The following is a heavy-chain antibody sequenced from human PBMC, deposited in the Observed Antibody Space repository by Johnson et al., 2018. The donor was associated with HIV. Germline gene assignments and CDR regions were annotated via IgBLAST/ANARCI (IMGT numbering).Heavy chain of an antibody. J-gene: IGHJ3*02. V-gene: IGHV3-30*04. CDR1: GFTFSSYA. Sequence: QVQLVESGGGVVQPGRSLRLSCAASGFTFSSYAMHWVRQAPGKGLEWVAVISYDGSNKYYADSVKGRFTISRDNAKNSLYLQMNSLRAEDTAVYYCARPGIAAATPPLAFDIWGQGTMVTVSS. CDR2: ISYDGSNK. D-gene: IGHD6-13*01. CDR3: ARPGIAAATPPLAFDI.